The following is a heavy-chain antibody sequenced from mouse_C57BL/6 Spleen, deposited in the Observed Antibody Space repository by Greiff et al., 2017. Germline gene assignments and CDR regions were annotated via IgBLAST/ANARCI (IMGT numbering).Heavy chain of an antibody. D-gene: IGHD3-1*01. V-gene: IGHV1-69*01. CDR1: GYTFTSYW. J-gene: IGHJ3*01. CDR3: ATLTRGVAY. CDR2: IDPSDSYT. Sequence: QVQLQQPGAELVMPGASVKLSCKASGYTFTSYWMHWVKQRPGQGLEWIGEIDPSDSYTNSNQKFKGKSTLTVDKSSSTAYMQLSSLTSEDSAVYDCATLTRGVAYWGQGTLVTVSA.